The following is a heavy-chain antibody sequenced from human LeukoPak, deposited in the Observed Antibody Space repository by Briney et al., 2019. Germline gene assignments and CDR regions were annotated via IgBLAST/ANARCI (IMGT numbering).Heavy chain of an antibody. CDR1: GGTFSSYA. D-gene: IGHD3-3*01. J-gene: IGHJ3*02. V-gene: IGHV1-69*13. CDR3: ARAIFGVVIGAFDI. CDR2: IIPIFGTA. Sequence: ASVKVSCKASGGTFSSYAISWVRQAPGQGLEWMGGIIPIFGTANYEQKFQGRVTITADESTNTAYMELSSLRSEDTAVYYCARAIFGVVIGAFDIWGQGTMVTVSS.